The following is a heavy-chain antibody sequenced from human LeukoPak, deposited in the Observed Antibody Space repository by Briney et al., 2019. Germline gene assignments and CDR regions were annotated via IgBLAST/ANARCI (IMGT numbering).Heavy chain of an antibody. CDR3: ARDRLLFDY. J-gene: IGHJ4*02. CDR2: IYYSGST. V-gene: IGHV4-59*01. Sequence: SETLSLTCTVSGGSISSYYWSRIRQPPGKGLEWIGYIYYSGSTNYNPSLKSRVTISVDTSKNQFSLKLSSVTAADTAVYYCARDRLLFDYWGQGTLVTVSS. D-gene: IGHD2/OR15-2a*01. CDR1: GGSISSYY.